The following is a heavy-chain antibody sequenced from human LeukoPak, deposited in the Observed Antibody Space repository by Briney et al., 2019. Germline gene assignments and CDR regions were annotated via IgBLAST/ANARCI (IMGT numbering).Heavy chain of an antibody. D-gene: IGHD3-22*01. V-gene: IGHV4-34*01. CDR2: ISHSGST. J-gene: IGHJ4*02. Sequence: SETLSLTCAVYGGSFSGYYWSWIRQPPGKGLEWIGEISHSGSTNYNPSLKSRVTISVDKSKNQFSLKLSSVTAADTAVYYCARVSYYDSSDNRGAFDYWGQGTLVTVPS. CDR1: GGSFSGYY. CDR3: ARVSYYDSSDNRGAFDY.